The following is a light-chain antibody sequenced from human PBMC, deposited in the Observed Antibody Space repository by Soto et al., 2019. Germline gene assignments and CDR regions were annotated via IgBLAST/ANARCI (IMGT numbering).Light chain of an antibody. V-gene: IGLV2-8*01. CDR2: EIN. CDR1: RSDIGGSNF. Sequence: QSALTQPPSASGSPGRSVTISCTGTRSDIGGSNFISWYQQHPGEAPKLLIFEINKRPSGVPGRFSGSKSGNTASLTVSGLQAEDEADYFCGSYAGNTHFVFGTGTKVTVL. J-gene: IGLJ1*01. CDR3: GSYAGNTHFV.